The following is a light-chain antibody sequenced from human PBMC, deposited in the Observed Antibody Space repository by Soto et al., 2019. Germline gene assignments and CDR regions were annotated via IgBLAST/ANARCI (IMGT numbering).Light chain of an antibody. CDR3: QQYNSYSLT. CDR2: KAS. V-gene: IGKV1-5*03. Sequence: DIQMTQSPSTLSASVGDRVTITCRASQSISNWLAWYQQKPGKAPKLLIYKASSLESGVPSTFSGSGSGTEFTLTISSLQPDDFATYYCQQYNSYSLTFGQGTKVEIK. J-gene: IGKJ1*01. CDR1: QSISNW.